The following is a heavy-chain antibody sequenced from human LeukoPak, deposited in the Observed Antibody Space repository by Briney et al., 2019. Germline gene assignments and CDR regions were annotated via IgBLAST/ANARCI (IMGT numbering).Heavy chain of an antibody. J-gene: IGHJ4*02. CDR1: GFTFSSYA. CDR2: ISGSGGST. CDR3: AKDPGFLGVRGYFDY. D-gene: IGHD3-10*01. V-gene: IGHV3-23*01. Sequence: GGSLRLSCAASGFTFSSYAMSWVRQAPGKGLEWVSAISGSGGSTYYADSVKGRFTISRDNSKYTQYLQMNSLRAEDTAVDYCAKDPGFLGVRGYFDYWGQGTLVTVSS.